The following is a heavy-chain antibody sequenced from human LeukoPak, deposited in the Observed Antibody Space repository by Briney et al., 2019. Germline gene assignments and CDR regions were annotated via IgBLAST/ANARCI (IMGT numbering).Heavy chain of an antibody. CDR2: ITPFLGIA. Sequence: GASVKVSCKASGDTFSSYAINWVRQAPGQGPEWMGRITPFLGIANYPQKFQGRVTITADESTSTAYMELRSLRSDDTAVYYCAGDDYVWGSYEYWGQGTLVTVSS. J-gene: IGHJ4*02. D-gene: IGHD3-16*01. CDR3: AGDDYVWGSYEY. V-gene: IGHV1-69*04. CDR1: GDTFSSYA.